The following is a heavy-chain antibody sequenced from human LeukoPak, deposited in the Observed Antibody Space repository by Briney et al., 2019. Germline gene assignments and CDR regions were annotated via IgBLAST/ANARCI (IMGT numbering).Heavy chain of an antibody. D-gene: IGHD3-10*01. CDR3: ANALITMVRGVLDY. CDR2: ISSSSSYI. Sequence: GGSLRLSCAASGFTFSSYSMNWVRQAPGKGLEWVSSISSSSSYIYYADSVKGRFTISRDNAKNSLYLQMNSLRAEDTAVYYCANALITMVRGVLDYWGQGTLVTVSS. J-gene: IGHJ4*02. CDR1: GFTFSSYS. V-gene: IGHV3-21*01.